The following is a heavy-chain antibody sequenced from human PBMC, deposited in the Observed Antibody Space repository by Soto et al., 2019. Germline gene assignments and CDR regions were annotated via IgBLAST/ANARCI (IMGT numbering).Heavy chain of an antibody. J-gene: IGHJ4*02. CDR2: ISYDGSNK. D-gene: IGHD3-16*01. CDR1: GLIFSSYG. Sequence: QVQLVESGGGVVQPGRSLRLSCAASGLIFSSYGMHWVRQAPGKGLEWVAVISYDGSNKYYADSVKGRFTISRDNSKNTLYLQMNSLRAEDTAVYYCANILGAVDYGGQGTLVTVSS. CDR3: ANILGAVDY. V-gene: IGHV3-30*18.